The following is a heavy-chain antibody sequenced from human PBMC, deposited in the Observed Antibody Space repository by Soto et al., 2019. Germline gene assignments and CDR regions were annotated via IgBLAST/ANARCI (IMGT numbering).Heavy chain of an antibody. V-gene: IGHV1-69*04. CDR2: IIPILGIA. CDR3: VKIAVAGTGYFDY. D-gene: IGHD6-19*01. J-gene: IGHJ4*02. CDR1: GYSFSFYG. Sequence: SVKVSCKASGYSFSFYGINWVRQAPGQGLEWMGRIIPILGIANYAQKFQGRVTITADKSTSTAYMELSSLRSEDTAVYYCVKIAVAGTGYFDYWGQGTLVTVSS.